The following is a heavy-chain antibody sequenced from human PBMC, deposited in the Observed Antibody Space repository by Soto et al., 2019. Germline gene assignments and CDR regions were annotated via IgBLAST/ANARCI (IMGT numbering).Heavy chain of an antibody. V-gene: IGHV4-34*01. Sequence: LSLTCAVYCGSFRGYYWSWIRQPPGKGLEWIGEINHSGSTNYNPSLKSRVTMSVKTSKNQFSLKLSYVTAADTAVYYCARGDYYYDSSGYYYDWFDPWGQGTLVTVSS. CDR1: CGSFRGYY. CDR3: ARGDYYYDSSGYYYDWFDP. J-gene: IGHJ5*02. CDR2: INHSGST. D-gene: IGHD3-22*01.